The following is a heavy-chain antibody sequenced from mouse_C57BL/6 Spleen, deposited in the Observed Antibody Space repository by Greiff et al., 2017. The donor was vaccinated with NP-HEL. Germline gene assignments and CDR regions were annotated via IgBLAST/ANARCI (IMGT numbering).Heavy chain of an antibody. D-gene: IGHD1-1*01. J-gene: IGHJ1*03. CDR1: GFTFSSYT. CDR2: ISGGGGNT. CDR3: ARLGSSYWYFDV. Sequence: EVKVEESGGGLVKPGGSLKLSCAASGFTFSSYTMSWVRQTPEKRLEWVATISGGGGNTYYPDSVKGRFTISRDNAKNTLYLQMSSLRSEDTALYYCARLGSSYWYFDVWGTGTTVTVSS. V-gene: IGHV5-9*01.